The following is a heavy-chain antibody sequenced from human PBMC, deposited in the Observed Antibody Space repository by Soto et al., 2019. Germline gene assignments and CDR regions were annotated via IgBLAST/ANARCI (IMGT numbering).Heavy chain of an antibody. J-gene: IGHJ6*02. CDR2: IYPGDSDT. V-gene: IGHV5-51*01. Sequence: PVESLKISCKGAGYTFTNYWIGCVLQMPGKGLEWMGIIYPGDSDTKYNPSFQGQVTISADKSITTTYLRWTSLKASDTAIYYCAASIFYYGMDVWGQGTTVTVSS. CDR1: GYTFTNYW. CDR3: AASIFYYGMDV.